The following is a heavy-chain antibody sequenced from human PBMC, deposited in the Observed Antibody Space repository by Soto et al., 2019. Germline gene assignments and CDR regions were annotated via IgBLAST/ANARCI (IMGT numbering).Heavy chain of an antibody. CDR2: ISVGGGIT. CDR1: KFTFSTYA. V-gene: IGHV3-23*01. J-gene: IGHJ4*02. D-gene: IGHD4-17*01. CDR3: AKDPNGDYLGAFDS. Sequence: EVQLLESGGGLVRPGGSLRLSCGGSKFTFSTYAMTWVRQAPGKGLEWVSGISVGGGITKYADSVKGRFTISRDNSKNTLYLQRNSLRAEDTAIYYCAKDPNGDYLGAFDSWGQGTLVTVSS.